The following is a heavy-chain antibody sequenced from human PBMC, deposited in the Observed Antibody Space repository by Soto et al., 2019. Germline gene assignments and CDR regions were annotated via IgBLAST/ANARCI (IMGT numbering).Heavy chain of an antibody. J-gene: IGHJ6*03. D-gene: IGHD3-16*01. V-gene: IGHV1-8*01. Sequence: ASVKVSCKASGYTFTSYDINWVRQATGQGLEWMGWMNPNSGNTGYAQKFQGRVTMTRNTSISTAYMEPSSLRSEDTAVYYCARGLYDYYYYYYMDVWGKGTTVTVSS. CDR1: GYTFTSYD. CDR2: MNPNSGNT. CDR3: ARGLYDYYYYYYMDV.